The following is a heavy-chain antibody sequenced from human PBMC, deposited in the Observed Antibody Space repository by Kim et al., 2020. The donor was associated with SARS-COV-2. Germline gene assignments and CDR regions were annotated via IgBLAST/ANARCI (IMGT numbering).Heavy chain of an antibody. D-gene: IGHD3-10*01. Sequence: GGSLRLSCAASGFTFSSYGMHWVRQAPGKGLEWVAVTSYDGSNKYYADSVKGRFTISRDNSKNTLYLQMNSLRAEDTAVYYCAKESGSGSYYAWTYYYYGMDVWGQGTTVTVSS. J-gene: IGHJ6*02. CDR3: AKESGSGSYYAWTYYYYGMDV. V-gene: IGHV3-30*18. CDR1: GFTFSSYG. CDR2: TSYDGSNK.